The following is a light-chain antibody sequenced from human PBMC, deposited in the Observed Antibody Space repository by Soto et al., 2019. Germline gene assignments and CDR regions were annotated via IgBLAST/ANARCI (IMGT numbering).Light chain of an antibody. V-gene: IGLV1-44*01. CDR3: AVWDDSLHARV. J-gene: IGLJ3*02. CDR1: VSNIGNNP. Sequence: QAVVTQAPSASGTPGQRVIISCSGSVSNIGNNPLNWYQQLPGTAPTLLIYGNNQRPSGVPDRFSGSKSGTSASLAISGLQSEDEADYYCAVWDDSLHARVFGGGTKLTVL. CDR2: GNN.